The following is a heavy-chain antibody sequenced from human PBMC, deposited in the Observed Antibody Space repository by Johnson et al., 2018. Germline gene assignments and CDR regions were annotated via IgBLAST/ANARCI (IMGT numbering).Heavy chain of an antibody. J-gene: IGHJ1*01. Sequence: VQLVESGGGLVQPGGSLRLSCAASGFTFSSYDMHWVRQVTGKGLEWVSAISGSGGSTYYADSVKGGFTISSDNTKNTLYLQMNSLRDGDTAVYYCAYYDQAIAVYFQHWGQGTLVTVSS. CDR1: GFTFSSYD. CDR2: ISGSGGST. CDR3: AYYDQAIAVYFQH. V-gene: IGHV3-23*04. D-gene: IGHD3-22*01.